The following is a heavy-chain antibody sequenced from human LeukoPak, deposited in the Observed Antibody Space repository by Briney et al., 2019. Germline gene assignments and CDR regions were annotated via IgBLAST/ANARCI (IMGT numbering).Heavy chain of an antibody. CDR1: GYTFTSYG. D-gene: IGHD3-22*01. CDR2: ISAYNGNT. CDR3: ARTRAPYDSSGYYPDDY. J-gene: IGHJ4*02. V-gene: IGHV1-18*01. Sequence: ASVKVSCKASGYTFTSYGISWVRQAPGQGLEWMGWISAYNGNTNYAQKLQGRVTITADESTSTAYMELSSLRSEDTAVYYCARTRAPYDSSGYYPDDYWGQGTLVTVSS.